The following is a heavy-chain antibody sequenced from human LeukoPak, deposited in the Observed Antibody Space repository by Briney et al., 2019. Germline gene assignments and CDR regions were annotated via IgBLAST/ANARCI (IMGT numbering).Heavy chain of an antibody. CDR1: GDSISSTSYF. V-gene: IGHV4-39*01. CDR3: ANVRVGKLY. CDR2: IYYSGST. D-gene: IGHD4-23*01. Sequence: SETLSLTCTVSGDSISSTSYFWGWIRQPPGKGLEWIGSIYYSGSTYYNPSLKSRVTISVDTSKNQFSLKLSSVTAADTAVYYCANVRVGKLYWGQGTLVTVSS. J-gene: IGHJ4*02.